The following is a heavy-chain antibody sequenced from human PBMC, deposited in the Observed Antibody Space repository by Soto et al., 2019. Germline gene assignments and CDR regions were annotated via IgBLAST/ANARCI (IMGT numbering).Heavy chain of an antibody. CDR3: ARNGPYYDFWSGYYRPERYYYYGMDV. CDR1: GYSFTSYW. CDR2: IYPGDSDT. J-gene: IGHJ6*02. Sequence: PGESLKISCKGSGYSFTSYWIGWVHQMPGKGLEWMGIIYPGDSDTRYSPSFQGQVTISADKSISTAYLQWSSLKASDTAMYYCARNGPYYDFWSGYYRPERYYYYGMDVWGQGTTVTVSS. D-gene: IGHD3-3*01. V-gene: IGHV5-51*07.